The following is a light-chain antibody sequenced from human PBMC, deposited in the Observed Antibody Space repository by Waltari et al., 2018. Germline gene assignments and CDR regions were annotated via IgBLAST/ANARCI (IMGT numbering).Light chain of an antibody. CDR2: QAS. CDR1: QSIRSC. CDR3: QQYRTYPMYT. J-gene: IGKJ2*01. V-gene: IGKV1-5*01. Sequence: DIQMTQSPSALSASVGDRVTITCWASQSIRSCLAWHQQKSGKAPKLLISQASNLESGVPSRFSGSGSGTEFTLTISSLQPDDSATYYCQQYRTYPMYTFGQGTKLEIK.